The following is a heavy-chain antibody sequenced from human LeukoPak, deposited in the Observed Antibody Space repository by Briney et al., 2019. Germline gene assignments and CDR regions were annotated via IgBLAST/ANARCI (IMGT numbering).Heavy chain of an antibody. CDR3: ARRGGMITFGGVIVPYYFDY. D-gene: IGHD3-16*02. CDR2: IYYSGST. CDR1: GGSISSSSYY. V-gene: IGHV4-39*01. J-gene: IGHJ4*01. Sequence: SETLSLTCTVSGGSISSSSYYWGWIRQPPGKGLEWIGSIYYSGSTYYNPSLKSRVTISVDTSKNQFSLKLSSVTAADTAVYYCARRGGMITFGGVIVPYYFDYWGQGTLFTVSS.